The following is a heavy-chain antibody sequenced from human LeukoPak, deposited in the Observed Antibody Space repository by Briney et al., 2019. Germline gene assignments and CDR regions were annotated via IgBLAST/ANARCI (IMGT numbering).Heavy chain of an antibody. D-gene: IGHD5-18*01. CDR1: GGSISSYY. V-gene: IGHV4-59*08. Sequence: PSETLSLTCTVSGGSISSYYWSWIRQPPGKGLEWIGYIYYSGSTNYNPSLKSRVTISVDTSKNQFSLKLSSVTAADTAVYYCARHQIQLWLSGPSDAFDIWGQGTMVTVSS. J-gene: IGHJ3*02. CDR3: ARHQIQLWLSGPSDAFDI. CDR2: IYYSGST.